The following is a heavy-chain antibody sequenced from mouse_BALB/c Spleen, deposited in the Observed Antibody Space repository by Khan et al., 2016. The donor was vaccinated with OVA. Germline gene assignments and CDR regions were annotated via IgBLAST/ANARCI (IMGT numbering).Heavy chain of an antibody. CDR3: ARSPYGNFAY. D-gene: IGHD2-1*01. V-gene: IGHV5-9-3*01. CDR1: GFTFSTYA. CDR2: ISSDGDYT. J-gene: IGHJ3*01. Sequence: EVQLVESGGGLVKPGGSLKLSCAVSGFTFSTYAMSWVRQTPEKRLEWVATISSDGDYTYYPDNVTGRFTISRDNAENTLYLQMSSLRSEDTTMYYCARSPYGNFAYWGQGTLVTVSA.